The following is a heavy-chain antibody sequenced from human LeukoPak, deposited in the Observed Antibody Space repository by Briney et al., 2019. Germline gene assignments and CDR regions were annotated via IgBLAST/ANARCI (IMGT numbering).Heavy chain of an antibody. CDR2: IYTSGST. CDR1: GGSISSYY. CDR3: ARDYSDAFDI. Sequence: PSETLSLTCTVSGGSISSYYWSWIRQPAGSGLEWIGRIYTSGSTKHNPSLKSRVTISVDKSKNQFSLKLSSVTAADTAVYYCARDYSDAFDIWGQGTMVTVSS. D-gene: IGHD2-15*01. J-gene: IGHJ3*02. V-gene: IGHV4-4*07.